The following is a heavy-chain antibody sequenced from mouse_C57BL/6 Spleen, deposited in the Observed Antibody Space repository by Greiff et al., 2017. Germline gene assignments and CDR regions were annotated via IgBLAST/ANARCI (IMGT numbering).Heavy chain of an antibody. CDR1: GYTFTSSG. V-gene: IGHV1-81*01. D-gene: IGHD1-1*01. Sequence: VQLQQSGAELARPGASVKLSCKASGYTFTSSGISWVKQRTGQGLEWIGEIYPRSGNTYYNEKFKGKATLTADKSSSTAYMELRSLTSEDSAVYFCARRPLTTVVATPFDYWGQGTTLTVSS. J-gene: IGHJ2*01. CDR2: IYPRSGNT. CDR3: ARRPLTTVVATPFDY.